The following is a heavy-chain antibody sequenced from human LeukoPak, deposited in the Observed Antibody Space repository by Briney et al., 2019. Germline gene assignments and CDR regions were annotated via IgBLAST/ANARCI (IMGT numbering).Heavy chain of an antibody. CDR3: ARVRGSSYFDY. V-gene: IGHV3-7*01. CDR1: GFTFSSYW. J-gene: IGHJ4*02. CDR2: IKQDGSEK. Sequence: GGSLRLSCAASGFTFSSYWMSWVRQAPGKGLEWVTNIKQDGSEKYYVDSVKGRFTISRDNAKNSLYLQMNSLRAEDTAVYYCARVRGSSYFDYWGQGTLVTVSS. D-gene: IGHD6-6*01.